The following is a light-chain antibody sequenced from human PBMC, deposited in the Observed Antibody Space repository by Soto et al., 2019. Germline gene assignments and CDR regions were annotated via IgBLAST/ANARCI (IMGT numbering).Light chain of an antibody. J-gene: IGKJ5*01. CDR2: KAS. CDR1: QSISSW. V-gene: IGKV1-5*03. CDR3: QQHNSFSIT. Sequence: DIQLTQYPSFLSASVGGRVTITCRASQSISSWLAWYQQKPGKAPKLLIYKASSLESGVPSRFSGSGSGTEFTLTINSLQADDFATYYCQQHNSFSITFGQGTRLEIK.